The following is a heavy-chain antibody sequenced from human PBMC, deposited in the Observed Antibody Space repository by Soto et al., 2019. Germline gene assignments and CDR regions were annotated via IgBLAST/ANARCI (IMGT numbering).Heavy chain of an antibody. CDR2: IYASGHS. CDR3: ARSPSTSTIGTFDI. Sequence: SETLSLTCTVSGGAISAFYWNWIRQSAGKGLEWIGRIYASGHSNYNPSLESRVSMSVDTSKHQFSLKLNSVTAADAAVYYCARSPSTSTIGTFDIWGQGTMVTVSS. D-gene: IGHD6-6*01. J-gene: IGHJ3*02. CDR1: GGAISAFY. V-gene: IGHV4-4*07.